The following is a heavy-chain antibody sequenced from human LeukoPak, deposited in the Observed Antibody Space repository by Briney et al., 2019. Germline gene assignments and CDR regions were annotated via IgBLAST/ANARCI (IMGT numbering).Heavy chain of an antibody. Sequence: SETLSLTCTVSGGSISSYYWSWIRQPPGKGLEWIGYIYYSGSTNYNPSLKSRVTISVDTSKNQFSLKLSSVTAADTAVYYCARVQLRGKGFDYWGQGTLVTVSS. CDR1: GGSISSYY. CDR3: ARVQLRGKGFDY. V-gene: IGHV4-59*01. J-gene: IGHJ4*02. CDR2: IYYSGST. D-gene: IGHD3-16*01.